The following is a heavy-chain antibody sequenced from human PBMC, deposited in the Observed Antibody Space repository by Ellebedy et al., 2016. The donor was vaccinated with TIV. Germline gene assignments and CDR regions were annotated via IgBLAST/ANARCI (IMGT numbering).Heavy chain of an antibody. CDR3: ARSGGARRLWYFDL. D-gene: IGHD6-25*01. J-gene: IGHJ2*01. Sequence: GESLKISCAASGFSFSSYWMHWVRQTPGKGLVWLSRINGDGSYTSYADSVKGRFTISRNNAKNTLYLQMSSLRAEDTAVYYCARSGGARRLWYFDLWGRGTLVTVSS. V-gene: IGHV3-74*01. CDR1: GFSFSSYW. CDR2: INGDGSYT.